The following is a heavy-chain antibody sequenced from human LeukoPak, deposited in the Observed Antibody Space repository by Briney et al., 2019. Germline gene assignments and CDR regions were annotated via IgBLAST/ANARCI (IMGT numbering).Heavy chain of an antibody. CDR2: IYIGDSDT. D-gene: IGHD2/OR15-2a*01. CDR1: EYCFTRYW. V-gene: IGHV5-51*01. CDR3: ARHGDGGTFSYYFDY. J-gene: IGHJ4*02. Sequence: GESLKISFKGPEYCFTRYWIAWVRQMPGKGLEGMGIIYIGDSDTRYSPSFQGQVTISADKSIRTAYLQWSSLRASDTAIYYCARHGDGGTFSYYFDYWGQGTLVTVSS.